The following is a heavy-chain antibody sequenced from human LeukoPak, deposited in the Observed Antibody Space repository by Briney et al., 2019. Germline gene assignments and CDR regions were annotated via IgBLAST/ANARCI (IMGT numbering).Heavy chain of an antibody. Sequence: GGSLRLSCVASGFTFSSYWMSWVRQAPGKGLEWVANIKQDGSEYSYVDSVKGQFTISRDSAKNSLYLQTNSLRAEDTAVYYCARDGGDFDYWGQGTLVTVSS. CDR2: IKQDGSEY. CDR3: ARDGGDFDY. CDR1: GFTFSSYW. D-gene: IGHD3-3*01. J-gene: IGHJ4*02. V-gene: IGHV3-7*01.